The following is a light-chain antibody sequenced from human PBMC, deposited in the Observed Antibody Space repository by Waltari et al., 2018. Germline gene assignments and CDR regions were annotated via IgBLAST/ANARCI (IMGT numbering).Light chain of an antibody. V-gene: IGLV2-23*02. CDR2: DVS. Sequence: QSALTQPAAVSGSAGQSVTISCTGASSDMGRYDIVHWYQQHPGNAPKLIICDVSKRPSGVSDRFSGSKSGDTSSLTISGLQFEDEADYYCCSYAGNYIWVFGGGTRLTVL. CDR1: SSDMGRYDI. J-gene: IGLJ3*02. CDR3: CSYAGNYIWV.